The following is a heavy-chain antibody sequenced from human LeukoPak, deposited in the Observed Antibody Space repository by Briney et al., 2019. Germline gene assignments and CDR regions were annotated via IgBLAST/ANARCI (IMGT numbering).Heavy chain of an antibody. D-gene: IGHD3-10*01. Sequence: GGSLRLSCTASGFTFSSHSMNWVRQAPGKGLEWVANIKQDGREKYYVDSMKGRFTISRDNAKNSLYLQMNSLRAEDTAVYYCARDLYYGSGTPPYSFDYWGQGTLVTVSS. CDR3: ARDLYYGSGTPPYSFDY. CDR2: IKQDGREK. V-gene: IGHV3-7*01. J-gene: IGHJ4*02. CDR1: GFTFSSHS.